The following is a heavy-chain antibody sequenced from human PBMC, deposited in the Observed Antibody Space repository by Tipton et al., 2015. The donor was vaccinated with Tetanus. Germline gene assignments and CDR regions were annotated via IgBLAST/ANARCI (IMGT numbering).Heavy chain of an antibody. CDR1: GGSVSSGSYY. D-gene: IGHD6-19*01. CDR3: ARAEYSSGWFSTDRDYYYGMDV. J-gene: IGHJ6*02. CDR2: IYYSGST. Sequence: TLSLTCTVSGGSVSSGSYYWSWIRQPPGKGLEWIGYIYYSGSTNYNPSLKSRVTISVDMSKYQFSLKLSSVTAADTAVYYCARAEYSSGWFSTDRDYYYGMDVWGQGTTVTVSS. V-gene: IGHV4-61*01.